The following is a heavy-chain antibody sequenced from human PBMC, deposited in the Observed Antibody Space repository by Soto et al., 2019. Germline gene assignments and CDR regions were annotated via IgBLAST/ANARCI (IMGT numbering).Heavy chain of an antibody. CDR3: ARDGITPLTGYSSGWYLGY. Sequence: QVQLVESGGGVVQPGRSLRLSCAASGFTFSSYGMHWVRQAPGKGLEWVAVIWYDGSNKYYADSVKGRFTISRDNSKSTLYLQMNSLRAEDRAVYYCARDGITPLTGYSSGWYLGYWGQGTLVTVSS. CDR1: GFTFSSYG. J-gene: IGHJ4*02. D-gene: IGHD6-19*01. CDR2: IWYDGSNK. V-gene: IGHV3-33*01.